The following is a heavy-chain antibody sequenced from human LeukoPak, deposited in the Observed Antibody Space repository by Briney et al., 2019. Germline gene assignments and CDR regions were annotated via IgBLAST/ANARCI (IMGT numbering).Heavy chain of an antibody. Sequence: GGSLRLSCAAAGFTFSSYAMHWVRQAPGKGLEWVAVISYDGSNKYYADSVKGRFTISRDNSKNTLDLQMNSLRAEDTAVYYCAKEGNYYDSSGYYCSYYFDYWGQGTLVTVSS. V-gene: IGHV3-30*18. D-gene: IGHD3-22*01. CDR1: GFTFSSYA. CDR3: AKEGNYYDSSGYYCSYYFDY. CDR2: ISYDGSNK. J-gene: IGHJ4*02.